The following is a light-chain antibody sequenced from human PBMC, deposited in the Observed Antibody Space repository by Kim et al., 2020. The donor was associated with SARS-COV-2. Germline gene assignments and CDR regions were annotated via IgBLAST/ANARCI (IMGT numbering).Light chain of an antibody. V-gene: IGKV3-15*01. Sequence: GAPGERATLSCRASQSVSSNLAWYQQKPGQAPRLLIYGASTRATGIPARFSGSGSGTEFTLTISSLQSEDFAVYYCQQYNNWPLTFGGGTKVDIK. CDR2: GAS. CDR1: QSVSSN. J-gene: IGKJ4*01. CDR3: QQYNNWPLT.